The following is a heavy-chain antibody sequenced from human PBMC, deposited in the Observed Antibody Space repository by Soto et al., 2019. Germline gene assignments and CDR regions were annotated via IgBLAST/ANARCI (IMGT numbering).Heavy chain of an antibody. CDR3: AKGGDYDILTEDFYFDY. D-gene: IGHD3-9*01. V-gene: IGHV3-23*01. CDR1: GFTFSTNT. J-gene: IGHJ4*02. CDR2: ISGSGSST. Sequence: PGGSLRLSCAASGFTFSTNTMNWVRQAPGKGLEWVSSISGSGSSTYYADSVKGRFTISRDNSKNTLYLQMNSLRAEDTAVYYCAKGGDYDILTEDFYFDYWGQGTLVTVSS.